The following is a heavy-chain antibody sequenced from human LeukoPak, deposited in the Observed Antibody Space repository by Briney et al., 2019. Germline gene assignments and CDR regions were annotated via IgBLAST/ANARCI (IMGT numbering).Heavy chain of an antibody. CDR2: ISYDGSNK. CDR3: AKDGQDIVVVVAAPVSYFDY. CDR1: GFTFSSYG. D-gene: IGHD2-15*01. J-gene: IGHJ4*02. Sequence: GRSLRLSCAASGFTFSSYGMHWVRQAPGKGLEWVAVISYDGSNKYYADSVKGRFTISRDNSKNTLYLQMNSLRAEDTAVYYCAKDGQDIVVVVAAPVSYFDYWGQGTLVTVSS. V-gene: IGHV3-30*18.